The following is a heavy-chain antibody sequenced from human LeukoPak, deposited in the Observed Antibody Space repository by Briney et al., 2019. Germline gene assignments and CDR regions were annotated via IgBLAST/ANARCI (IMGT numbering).Heavy chain of an antibody. CDR3: ARGLGSVVVVAATLDY. V-gene: IGHV3-20*04. J-gene: IGHJ4*02. CDR2: INWNGGST. D-gene: IGHD2-15*01. CDR1: GFTFDDYG. Sequence: GGSLSLSCAASGFTFDDYGMSWVRQAPGKGLEWVSGINWNGGSTDYADSVKGRFSISRDNAKNSLYLQMNSLRAEDTAFYYCARGLGSVVVVAATLDYWGQGSVVTVSS.